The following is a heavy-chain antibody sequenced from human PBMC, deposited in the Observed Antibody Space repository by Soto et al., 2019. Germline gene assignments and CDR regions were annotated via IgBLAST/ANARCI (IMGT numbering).Heavy chain of an antibody. J-gene: IGHJ5*02. D-gene: IGHD3-3*01. CDR1: GGTISGYY. CDR3: ARGQRFSDWFDP. CDR2: IYSSGNT. V-gene: IGHV4-4*07. Sequence: SQTLSLTCSVSGGTISGYYWTWIRQPAGKGLEWIGRIYSSGNTKYNPSLQSRVTMSLDTSNNQFSLRLTSVTAADTAVYYCARGQRFSDWFDPWGQGTLVTVSS.